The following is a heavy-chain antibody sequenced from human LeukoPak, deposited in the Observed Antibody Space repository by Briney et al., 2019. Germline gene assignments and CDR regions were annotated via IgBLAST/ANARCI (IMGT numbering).Heavy chain of an antibody. CDR3: ARQRAQAWELLRYPGVWFDP. D-gene: IGHD1-26*01. CDR2: ISAYNGNT. Sequence: PGASVKVSCKASGYIFINYGISWVRQAPGQGLEWMGWISAYNGNTNYAQKLQGRVTMTTDTSTSTAYMELRSLRSDDTAVYYCARQRAQAWELLRYPGVWFDPWGQGTLVTVSS. J-gene: IGHJ5*02. V-gene: IGHV1-18*01. CDR1: GYIFINYG.